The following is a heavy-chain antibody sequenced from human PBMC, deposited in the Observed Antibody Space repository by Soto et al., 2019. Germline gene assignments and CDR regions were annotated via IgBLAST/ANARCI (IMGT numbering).Heavy chain of an antibody. CDR2: ISGSSGST. Sequence: QPGGSLRLSCAASGFTFSRYAMSWVRQAPGKGLKRVSAISGSSGSTYYADYEKGRFKISRDNYKKTIKQLMNSLRSEDTVIYYCARDPAPQDNDNLTGYFHFDYWGQGP. D-gene: IGHD3-9*01. V-gene: IGHV3-23*01. CDR1: GFTFSRYA. J-gene: IGHJ4*02. CDR3: ARDPAPQDNDNLTGYFHFDY.